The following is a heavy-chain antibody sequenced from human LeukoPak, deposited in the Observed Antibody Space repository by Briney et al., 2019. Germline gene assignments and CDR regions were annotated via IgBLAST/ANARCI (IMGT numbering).Heavy chain of an antibody. V-gene: IGHV1-24*01. J-gene: IGHJ4*02. D-gene: IGHD2-15*01. CDR3: ATWCLLANSGGSCYSIYYFDY. CDR2: FDPEDGET. Sequence: ASVKVSCKASGYTFTSYGISWVRQAPGKGLEWMGGFDPEDGETIYAQKFQGRVTMTEDTSTDTAYMELSSLRSEDTAVYYCATWCLLANSGGSCYSIYYFDYWGQGTLVTVSS. CDR1: GYTFTSYG.